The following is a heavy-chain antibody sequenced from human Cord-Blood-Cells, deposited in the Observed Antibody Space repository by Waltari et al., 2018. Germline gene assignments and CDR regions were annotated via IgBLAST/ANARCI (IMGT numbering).Heavy chain of an antibody. V-gene: IGHV3-30-3*01. CDR2: ISDDGSNK. CDR3: ARGPITGVDY. CDR1: GFTFSSYA. Sequence: QVQLVESGGGVVQPGRSLRLSCAASGFTFSSYAMHWVRQAPGQGLEWVAVISDDGSNKYYADSVKGRFTISRDNSKNTLYLQMNSLRAEDTAVYYCARGPITGVDYWGQGTLVTVSS. J-gene: IGHJ4*02. D-gene: IGHD1-20*01.